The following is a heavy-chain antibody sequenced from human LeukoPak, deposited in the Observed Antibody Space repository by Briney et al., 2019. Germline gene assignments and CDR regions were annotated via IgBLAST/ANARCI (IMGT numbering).Heavy chain of an antibody. CDR1: GGSISSSSYY. Sequence: SETLSLTCTVSGGSISSSSYYWGWIRQPPGKGLEWIGSIYYSGSTYYNPSLKSRVTISVDTSKNQFSLKLSSVTAADMAVYYCARQETELLSDYYYYYMDVWGKGTTVTVSS. D-gene: IGHD1-7*01. CDR2: IYYSGST. V-gene: IGHV4-39*01. J-gene: IGHJ6*03. CDR3: ARQETELLSDYYYYYMDV.